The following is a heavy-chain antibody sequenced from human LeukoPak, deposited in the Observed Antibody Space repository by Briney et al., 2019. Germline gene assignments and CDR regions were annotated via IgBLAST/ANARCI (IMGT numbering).Heavy chain of an antibody. J-gene: IGHJ6*02. D-gene: IGHD3-16*01. CDR2: IHYTGKP. CDR1: GGSISSHC. CDR3: ARFGVDYDMDV. V-gene: IGHV4-59*11. Sequence: SETLSLTCSVSGGSISSHCWTWIRHPPGKGLEWIGQIHYTGKPDYNPSLKSRITISVDTSKNQVSLQVSSVTAADSAIYYCARFGVDYDMDVWGHGTTVTVFS.